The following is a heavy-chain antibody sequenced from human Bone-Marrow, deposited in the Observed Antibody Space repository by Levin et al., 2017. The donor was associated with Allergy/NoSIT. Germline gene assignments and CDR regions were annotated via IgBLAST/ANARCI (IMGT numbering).Heavy chain of an antibody. CDR2: IYDDGST. Sequence: PSETLSLTCSVSGGSIFSGDYYWSWVRQPRGKGLEWVGYIYDDGSTYYNPSLKSRVVISVDTSKNQFSLKLSSVTAADTAVYYCVRDECGSGPKGDGRDVWGQGTTVIVSS. CDR3: VRDECGSGPKGDGRDV. V-gene: IGHV4-30-4*01. D-gene: IGHD1-26*01. J-gene: IGHJ6*02. CDR1: GGSIFSGDYY.